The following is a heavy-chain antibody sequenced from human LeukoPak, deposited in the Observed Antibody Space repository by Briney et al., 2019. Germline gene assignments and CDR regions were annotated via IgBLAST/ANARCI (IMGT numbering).Heavy chain of an antibody. V-gene: IGHV3-49*04. D-gene: IGHD3-10*01. CDR3: TRDPDTGTDDY. CDR2: IRSKAYGGTT. J-gene: IGHJ4*02. Sequence: GGSLRLSCTASGFTFGDYAMSWVRQAPGKGLEWVGFIRSKAYGGTTEYAASVKGRFTISRDDSKSIAYLQMNSLKTEDTAVYYCTRDPDTGTDDYLGQGTLVSVSS. CDR1: GFTFGDYA.